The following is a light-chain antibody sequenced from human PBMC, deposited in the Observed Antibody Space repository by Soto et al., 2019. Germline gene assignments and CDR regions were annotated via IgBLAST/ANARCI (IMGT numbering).Light chain of an antibody. CDR3: QQYYDTPYT. CDR1: QSVLFSSNNKNY. V-gene: IGKV4-1*01. Sequence: DIVMTQSPDSLAVSLGERATINCKSSQSVLFSSNNKNYLAWYQRKPGQPPKLLIYWASTRESGVPDRISGSGSGTDFTLTISSLQAEDVAVYYCQQYYDTPYTFGQGTNLEIK. CDR2: WAS. J-gene: IGKJ2*01.